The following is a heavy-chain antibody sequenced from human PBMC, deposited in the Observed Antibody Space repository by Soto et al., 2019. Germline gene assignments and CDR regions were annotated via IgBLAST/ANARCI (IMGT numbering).Heavy chain of an antibody. CDR2: MYSSGST. V-gene: IGHV4-4*07. CDR1: GGYISSYS. J-gene: IGHJ6*02. CDR3: ARCAGMVADGMDV. D-gene: IGHD3-10*01. Sequence: PSENLSLTCTVSGGYISSYSWSWIRQPAEKGLEWIGRMYSSGSTMYNPSLKSRVTMSVDMYKNQFSLNLSSVTAADTAVYYCARCAGMVADGMDVWGQGTTVTVSS.